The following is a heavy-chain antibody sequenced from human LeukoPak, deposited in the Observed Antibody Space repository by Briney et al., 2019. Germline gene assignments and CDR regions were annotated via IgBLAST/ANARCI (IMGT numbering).Heavy chain of an antibody. CDR2: INHSGST. V-gene: IGHV4-34*01. Sequence: PSETLSLTCAVYGGSFSGYYWSWIRQPPGKGLEWIGEINHSGSTNYNPSLKSPVTISVDTSKNQCSRKLSSVTAADTAVYYCARDRSGGIVVWNGMDVWGQGTTVTVSS. CDR3: ARDRSGGIVVWNGMDV. D-gene: IGHD2-2*01. J-gene: IGHJ6*02. CDR1: GGSFSGYY.